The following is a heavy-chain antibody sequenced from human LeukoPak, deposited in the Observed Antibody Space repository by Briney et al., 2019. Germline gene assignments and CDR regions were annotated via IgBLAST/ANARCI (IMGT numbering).Heavy chain of an antibody. CDR2: IYYSGST. V-gene: IGHV4-59*08. CDR1: GGSISSYY. CDR3: ARQKGHNAFDI. J-gene: IGHJ3*02. Sequence: WETLSLTCTVSGGSISSYYWSWIRQPPGKGLEWIGYIYYSGSTHYKPSLKSRVSISLDTSKNQFSLKLSSVTAADTAVYYCARQKGHNAFDIWGQGTMVTVSS. D-gene: IGHD2-21*01.